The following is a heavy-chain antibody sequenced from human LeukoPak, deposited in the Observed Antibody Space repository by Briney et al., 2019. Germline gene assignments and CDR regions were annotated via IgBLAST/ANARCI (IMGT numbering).Heavy chain of an antibody. V-gene: IGHV3-30*02. CDR3: TRLAGGDAFDI. CDR1: GFAFSKYA. CDR2: IRHDGSFK. Sequence: GSLRLSCVASGFAFSKYAMHWVRQAPGKGLEWLTFIRHDGSFKEYADSVKGRFTISRDNSKNALYLQMNSLKIEDTAVYYCTRLAGGDAFDIWGPGTMVTVSS. D-gene: IGHD2-15*01. J-gene: IGHJ3*02.